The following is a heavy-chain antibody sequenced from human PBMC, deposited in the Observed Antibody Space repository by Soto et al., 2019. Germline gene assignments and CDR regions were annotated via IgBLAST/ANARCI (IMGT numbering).Heavy chain of an antibody. J-gene: IGHJ4*02. V-gene: IGHV4-31*01. CDR1: GGYISSGGSY. CDR2: IFDSDSF. D-gene: IGHD2-21*01. Sequence: QVQLQESGPGRVKSSQTLSLTCNVAGGYISSGGSYWSWIRQRPGKGLEGIGKIFDSDSFYYTPSHKNLIVILGDTSKNQCTLNLSSVTNENTAVYYCARSRETPPIFVVVLPYFFDFWGKGTLVTVSS. CDR3: ARSRETPPIFVVVLPYFFDF.